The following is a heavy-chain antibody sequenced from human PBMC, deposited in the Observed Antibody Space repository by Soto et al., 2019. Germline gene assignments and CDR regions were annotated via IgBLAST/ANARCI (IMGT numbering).Heavy chain of an antibody. CDR3: ASCIDAQDAFDI. V-gene: IGHV1-46*03. CDR2: INPSGGRT. J-gene: IGHJ3*02. Sequence: QVQLVQSGAEVKKPGASVKVSCKASGYTFTSYYMHWVRQAPGQGLEWMGIINPSGGRTSYAQKFQGRVTMTSETSKSTVYMELSSLRSEDTAVYYCASCIDAQDAFDIWGQGTMVTVSS. CDR1: GYTFTSYY. D-gene: IGHD2-15*01.